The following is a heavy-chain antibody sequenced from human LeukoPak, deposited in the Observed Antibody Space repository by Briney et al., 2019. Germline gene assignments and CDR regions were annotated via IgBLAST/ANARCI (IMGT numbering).Heavy chain of an antibody. CDR2: IYTSGST. Sequence: PSETLSLTCSVSGDSISGYYWSWLRQPAGKGLDWIGRIYTSGSTNYNPSLKGRVTMSIDKSKNQFSLKLTSASAADTAVYYCARGRRATYPFDYWGQGTLVTVSS. D-gene: IGHD5-24*01. CDR3: ARGRRATYPFDY. V-gene: IGHV4-4*07. CDR1: GDSISGYY. J-gene: IGHJ4*02.